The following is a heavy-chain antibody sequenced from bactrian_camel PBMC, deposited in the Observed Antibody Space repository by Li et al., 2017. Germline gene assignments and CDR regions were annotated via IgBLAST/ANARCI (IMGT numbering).Heavy chain of an antibody. Sequence: HVQLVESGGGSVQAGGSLRLSCAFSGYTYSGHCMGWFRQAPGKEREGVAVIAGSGSPGYADSVKGRFTISQNKGKTTMYLQMNSLNPEDSGVYYCAAVEWRSPCRPQVFDGVTSGHWGQGTQVTVS. V-gene: IGHV3S53*01. CDR3: AAVEWRSPCRPQVFDGVTSGH. CDR1: GYTYSGHC. CDR2: IAGSGSP. J-gene: IGHJ4*01. D-gene: IGHD2*01.